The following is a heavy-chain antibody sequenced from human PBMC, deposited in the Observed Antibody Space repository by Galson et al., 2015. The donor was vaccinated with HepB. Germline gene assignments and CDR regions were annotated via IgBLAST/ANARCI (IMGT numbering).Heavy chain of an antibody. CDR1: GFTFSDYY. J-gene: IGHJ4*02. CDR2: TSTSGTTI. V-gene: IGHV3-11*01. Sequence: SLRLSCAASGFTFSDYYISWVRQAPGKGLEWVSYTSTSGTTIYYVDSVKGRFTISRDNAKNSLYLQMNSLRAEDTAVYYCATGRGACDYWGQGTLVTVSS. CDR3: ATGRGACDY. D-gene: IGHD3-10*01.